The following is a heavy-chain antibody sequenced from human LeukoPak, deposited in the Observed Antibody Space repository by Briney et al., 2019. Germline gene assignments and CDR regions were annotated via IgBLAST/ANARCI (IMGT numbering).Heavy chain of an antibody. Sequence: TSETLSLTCTVSGGSISSGSYYWSWIRQPAGKGLEWIGRIYTSGSTNYNPSLKSRVTISVDTSKNQFSLKLSSVTAADTAVYYCARFSVAVPAATIYYYYYYMDVWGKGTTVTVSS. J-gene: IGHJ6*03. V-gene: IGHV4-61*02. CDR3: ARFSVAVPAATIYYYYYYMDV. CDR2: IYTSGST. CDR1: GGSISSGSYY. D-gene: IGHD2-2*01.